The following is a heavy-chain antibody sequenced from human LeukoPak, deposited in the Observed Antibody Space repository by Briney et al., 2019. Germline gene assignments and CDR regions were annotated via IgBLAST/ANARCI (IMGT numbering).Heavy chain of an antibody. V-gene: IGHV1-8*01. CDR2: MNPNSGNT. J-gene: IGHJ4*02. D-gene: IGHD4-11*01. CDR1: GYIFTNFD. CDR3: ATSSTVWALDY. Sequence: ASVKVSCKASGYIFTNFDINWVRQATGQGLEWMGWMNPNSGNTGFAQKFQGRVTMTEDTSTDTAYMELSSLRSEDTAVYYCATSSTVWALDYWGQGTLVTVPS.